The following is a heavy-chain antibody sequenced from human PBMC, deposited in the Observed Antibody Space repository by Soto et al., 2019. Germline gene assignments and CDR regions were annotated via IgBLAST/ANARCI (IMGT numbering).Heavy chain of an antibody. J-gene: IGHJ5*02. D-gene: IGHD3-22*01. CDR1: GFTFSSYA. CDR2: ISGSGGST. Sequence: XGSLRLSCAAAGFTFSSYAMSWVRQAPGRGLEWVSAISGSGGSTYYADSVKGRFTISRDNSKNTLYLQMNSLRAEDTAVYYCAKEPYSITMRRNWFDHWGQGTLVTVSS. CDR3: AKEPYSITMRRNWFDH. V-gene: IGHV3-23*01.